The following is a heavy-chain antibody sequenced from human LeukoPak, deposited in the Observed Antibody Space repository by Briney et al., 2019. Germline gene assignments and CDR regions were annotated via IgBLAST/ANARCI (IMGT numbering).Heavy chain of an antibody. D-gene: IGHD3-22*01. Sequence: PGGSLRLSCAASGFTFSDYYMSWVRQAPGKGLEWVSYISSSGSTIYYADSVKGRFTISRDNAKNSLYLQMNSLRAEDTAVYYCARDFRNYYDSSGYYIWFDPWGQGTLVTVPS. CDR3: ARDFRNYYDSSGYYIWFDP. J-gene: IGHJ5*02. V-gene: IGHV3-11*04. CDR1: GFTFSDYY. CDR2: ISSSGSTI.